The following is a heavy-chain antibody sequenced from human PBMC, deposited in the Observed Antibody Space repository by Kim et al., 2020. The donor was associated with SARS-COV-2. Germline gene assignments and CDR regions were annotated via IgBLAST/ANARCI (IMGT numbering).Heavy chain of an antibody. D-gene: IGHD4-17*01. V-gene: IGHV1-24*01. CDR3: ATGGTVTTSWFDP. J-gene: IGHJ5*02. Sequence: YAQKFQGRFTMTEDTSTDTAYMELSSLRSEDTAVYYCATGGTVTTSWFDPWGQGTLVTVSS.